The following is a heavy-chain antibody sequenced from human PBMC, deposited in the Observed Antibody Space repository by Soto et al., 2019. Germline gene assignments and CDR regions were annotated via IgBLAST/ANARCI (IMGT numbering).Heavy chain of an antibody. J-gene: IGHJ3*02. CDR3: ARDVSPGGGHYYLDAFDM. Sequence: EVQLVESGGGLVQPGESLRLSCSASGFTFSDYWMTWVRQAPGKGLEWVANIKKDESRKSYLDSVRGRFTISRDNASKSLYLQMDSLRAEDTALYYCARDVSPGGGHYYLDAFDMWGQGTMVNVSS. CDR2: IKKDESRK. D-gene: IGHD3-22*01. CDR1: GFTFSDYW. V-gene: IGHV3-7*05.